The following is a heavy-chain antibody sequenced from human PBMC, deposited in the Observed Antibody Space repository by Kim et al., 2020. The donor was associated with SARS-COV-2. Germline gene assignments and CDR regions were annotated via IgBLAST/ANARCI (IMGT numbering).Heavy chain of an antibody. Sequence: SETLSLTCSVFGGSISSHHWSWIRQPPGGALEWVGYIYYTGRTYFNPSLKSRVTMSLNTSKSQFSLRMSSVTAADTAVYYCARGQPQVYCTCASCHPDGACDIWGLGRLVSVSS. J-gene: IGHJ3*02. D-gene: IGHD2-2*01. CDR2: IYYTGRT. CDR3: ARGQPQVYCTCASCHPDGACDI. CDR1: GGSISSHH. V-gene: IGHV4-59*11.